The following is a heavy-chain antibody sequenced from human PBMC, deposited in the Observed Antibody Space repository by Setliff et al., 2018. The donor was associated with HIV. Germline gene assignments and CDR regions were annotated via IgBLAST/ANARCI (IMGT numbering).Heavy chain of an antibody. Sequence: ASVKVSCKASGYTFTTYSIHWVRQAPGQSLEWMGWINVGNGKTKYAQKFQGRVTMTTDTSTFTAYMDLRSLKSDDTAVYYCARDGYFDWLLFDYWGQGTLVTVSS. D-gene: IGHD3-9*01. J-gene: IGHJ4*02. CDR1: GYTFTTYS. CDR2: INVGNGKT. V-gene: IGHV1-3*01. CDR3: ARDGYFDWLLFDY.